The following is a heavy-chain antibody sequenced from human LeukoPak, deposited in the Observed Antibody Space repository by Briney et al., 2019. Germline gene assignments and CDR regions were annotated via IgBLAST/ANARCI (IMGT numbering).Heavy chain of an antibody. CDR2: ISYDGSNK. Sequence: PGGSLRLSCAASGFTFSSYAMSWVRQAPGKGLEWVAVISYDGSNKYYADSVKGRFTISRDNSKNTLYLQMNSLRAEDTAVYYCASQLTGYFDYWGQGTLVTVSS. CDR3: ASQLTGYFDY. D-gene: IGHD2-2*01. CDR1: GFTFSSYA. V-gene: IGHV3-30-3*01. J-gene: IGHJ4*02.